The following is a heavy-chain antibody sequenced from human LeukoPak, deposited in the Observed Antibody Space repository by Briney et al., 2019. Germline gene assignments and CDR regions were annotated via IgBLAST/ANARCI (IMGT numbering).Heavy chain of an antibody. CDR3: AGSREYCSGGSCYFDY. D-gene: IGHD2-15*01. V-gene: IGHV3-7*01. CDR1: GFTFSNYW. CDR2: IKQDGGEK. J-gene: IGHJ4*02. Sequence: GGSLRLSCAASGFTFSNYWMNWVRQAPGKGLEWVASIKQDGGEKYYLDSVKGRFSISRDNAKNSLFLQMNSQRAEDTAVYYCAGSREYCSGGSCYFDYWGQGTLVTVSS.